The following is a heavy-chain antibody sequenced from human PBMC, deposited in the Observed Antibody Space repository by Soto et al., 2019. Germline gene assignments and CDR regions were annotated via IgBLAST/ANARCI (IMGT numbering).Heavy chain of an antibody. J-gene: IGHJ6*02. CDR3: AKDLDYSPASDYYYGMDV. CDR2: ISGSGGST. D-gene: IGHD4-4*01. Sequence: GGSLRLSCAASGFTFSSYAMSWVRQAPGKGLEWVSAISGSGGSTYYADSVKGRFTISRDNSKNTLYLQTNSLRAEDTAVYYCAKDLDYSPASDYYYGMDVWGQGTTVTVSS. V-gene: IGHV3-23*01. CDR1: GFTFSSYA.